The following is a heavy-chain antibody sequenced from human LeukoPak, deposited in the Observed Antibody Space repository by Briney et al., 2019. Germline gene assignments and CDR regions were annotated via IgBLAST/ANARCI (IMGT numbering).Heavy chain of an antibody. Sequence: GGSLRLSCAASGFTFSSYSMNWVRQAPGKGLEWVSSISSSSSYIYYADSVKGRFTISRDNAKNSLYLQMNSLRAEDTAVYYCARDPVGATDFDYWGQGTLVTVSS. V-gene: IGHV3-21*01. CDR1: GFTFSSYS. CDR3: ARDPVGATDFDY. J-gene: IGHJ4*02. CDR2: ISSSSSYI. D-gene: IGHD1-26*01.